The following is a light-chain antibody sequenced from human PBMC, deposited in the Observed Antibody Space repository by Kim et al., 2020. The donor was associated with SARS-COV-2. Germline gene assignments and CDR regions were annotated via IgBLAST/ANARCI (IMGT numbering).Light chain of an antibody. CDR2: ASS. J-gene: IGKJ4*01. V-gene: IGKV1-39*01. Sequence: ASVGDRVTIAFRSSQSITNYLNWYQQRPGKAPKLLIYASSTLQRGVPSRFSGSGSGTDFTLTISSLQPEDFATYYCQQSHTAPLLSFGGGTKLEI. CDR1: QSITNY. CDR3: QQSHTAPLLS.